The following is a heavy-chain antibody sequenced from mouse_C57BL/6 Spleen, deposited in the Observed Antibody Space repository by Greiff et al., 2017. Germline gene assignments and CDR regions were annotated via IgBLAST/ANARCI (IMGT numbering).Heavy chain of an antibody. CDR1: GFNIKNTY. CDR3: ARGGSSSLGIAMDY. V-gene: IGHV14-3*01. Sequence: VHVKQSVAELVRPGASVKLSCTASGFNIKNTYMHWVKQRPEQGLEWIGRIDPANGNTKYAPKFQGKATITADTSSNTAYLQLSSLTSEDTAIYYCARGGSSSLGIAMDYWGQGTSVTVSS. D-gene: IGHD1-1*01. CDR2: IDPANGNT. J-gene: IGHJ4*01.